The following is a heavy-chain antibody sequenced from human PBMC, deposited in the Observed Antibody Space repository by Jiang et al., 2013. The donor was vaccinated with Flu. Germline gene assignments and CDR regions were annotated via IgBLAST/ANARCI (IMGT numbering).Heavy chain of an antibody. CDR2: IYYSGST. CDR3: ARHLLRNYGTSQFDY. V-gene: IGHV4-39*01. CDR1: GGSISSSSYY. J-gene: IGHJ4*02. Sequence: GLVKPSETLSLTCTVSGGSISSSSYYWGWIHQPPGKGLEWIGSIYYSGSTYYNPSLKSRVTISVDTSKNQFSLKLSSVTAADTAVYYCARHLLRNYGTSQFDYWGQGTLVTVSS. D-gene: IGHD1-7*01.